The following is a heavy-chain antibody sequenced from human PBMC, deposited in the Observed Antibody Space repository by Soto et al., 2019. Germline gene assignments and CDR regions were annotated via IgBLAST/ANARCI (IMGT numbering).Heavy chain of an antibody. CDR3: ARQRGSYNYYYYGMDV. Sequence: PSETLSLTCTVSGGSISSSSYYWGWIRQPPGKGLEWIGSIYYSGSTYYNPSLKSRVTISVDTSKNQFSLKLSSVTAADTAVYYCARQRGSYNYYYYGMDVWGQGTTVTVSS. CDR2: IYYSGST. CDR1: GGSISSSSYY. D-gene: IGHD3-10*01. J-gene: IGHJ6*02. V-gene: IGHV4-39*01.